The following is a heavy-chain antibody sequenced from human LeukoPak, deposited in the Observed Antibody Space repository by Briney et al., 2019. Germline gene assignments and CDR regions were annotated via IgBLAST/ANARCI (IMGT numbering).Heavy chain of an antibody. J-gene: IGHJ4*02. V-gene: IGHV3-30*02. CDR3: AKGTWLQPRDSDY. Sequence: GGSLRLSCAASGFTFSNAWMSWVRQAPGKGLEWVAFIRYDGSNKYYADSVKGRFTISRDNSKNTLYLQMNSLRAEDTAVYYCAKGTWLQPRDSDYWGQGTLVTVSS. CDR1: GFTFSNAW. CDR2: IRYDGSNK. D-gene: IGHD5-24*01.